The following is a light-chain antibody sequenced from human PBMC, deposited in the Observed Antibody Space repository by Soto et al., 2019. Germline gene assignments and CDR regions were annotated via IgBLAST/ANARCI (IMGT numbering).Light chain of an antibody. J-gene: IGLJ1*01. CDR1: SSDVGGYNY. CDR2: DVS. CDR3: SSYTSSSTLLYV. V-gene: IGLV2-14*01. Sequence: QSALTQPASVSGSPGQSITITCTGTSSDVGGYNYVYWYQQHPGKAPKLMIYDVSNRPSGVSNRFSGSKSGNTASLTISGLHAEDEADYYCSSYTSSSTLLYVFGTGTKVTVL.